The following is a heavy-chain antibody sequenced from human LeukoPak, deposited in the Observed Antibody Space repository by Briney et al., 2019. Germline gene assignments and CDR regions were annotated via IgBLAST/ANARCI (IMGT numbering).Heavy chain of an antibody. V-gene: IGHV1-8*01. CDR3: AREDYDFWSGYYRSDY. CDR1: GYTFTSYD. Sequence: ASVKVSCKASGYTFTSYDINWVRQATGQGLEWMGWMNPNSGNTGYAQKFQGRVTMTRNTSISTAYMELSSLRSEDTAVYYCAREDYDFWSGYYRSDYWGQGTLVTVSS. CDR2: MNPNSGNT. D-gene: IGHD3-3*01. J-gene: IGHJ4*02.